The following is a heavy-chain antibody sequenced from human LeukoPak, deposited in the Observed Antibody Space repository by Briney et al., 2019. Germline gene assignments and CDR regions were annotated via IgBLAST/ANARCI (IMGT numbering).Heavy chain of an antibody. V-gene: IGHV4-59*01. D-gene: IGHD3-16*02. CDR2: IFYTGDT. Sequence: PSETLSLTCTVSGGFISGYYWNWIRQSPGKGLEWIGYIFYTGDTDYNPSLRSRVTMSVDRSNNRFSLQLASVTTADSAFYYCARAYRLTSPRGFDPWGPGILVTVSS. CDR3: ARAYRLTSPRGFDP. J-gene: IGHJ5*02. CDR1: GGFISGYY.